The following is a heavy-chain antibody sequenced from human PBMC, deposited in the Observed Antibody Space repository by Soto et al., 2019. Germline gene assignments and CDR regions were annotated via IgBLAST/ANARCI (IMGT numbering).Heavy chain of an antibody. V-gene: IGHV4-59*01. J-gene: IGHJ4*02. CDR2: IYYTGST. CDR1: GAAINSYY. D-gene: IGHD5-18*01. CDR3: ARVDGYDY. Sequence: SETLSLTCTVSGAAINSYYWTWIRQAPGMGLEWIGYIYYTGSTNYNPSLESRVTVSVDRSRNQFSLELRSVTAADTAVYYCARVDGYDYWGQGTLVTVSS.